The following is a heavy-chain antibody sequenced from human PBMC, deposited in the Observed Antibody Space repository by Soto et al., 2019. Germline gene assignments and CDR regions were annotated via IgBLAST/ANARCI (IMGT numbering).Heavy chain of an antibody. V-gene: IGHV3-23*01. CDR3: AKDAIMVSRSYHYFDC. Sequence: PGGSLRLSCTASGFFFTSYAMNWVRQAPGKGLEWVSVVRGSGGATYAANSVKGRFTVTSDNSKNTLYLQMNSLRAEDTAVYFCAKDAIMVSRSYHYFDCWGQGTLVTVSS. J-gene: IGHJ4*02. CDR1: GFFFTSYA. D-gene: IGHD2-8*01. CDR2: VRGSGGAT.